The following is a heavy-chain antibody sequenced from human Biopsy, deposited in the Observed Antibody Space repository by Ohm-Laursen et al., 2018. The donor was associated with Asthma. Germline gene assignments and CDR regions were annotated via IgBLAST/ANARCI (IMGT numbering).Heavy chain of an antibody. J-gene: IGHJ4*02. CDR3: ARGDSSGWSHYYFDY. CDR1: GFTFGDYW. D-gene: IGHD6-19*01. V-gene: IGHV3-7*01. CDR2: IKHDGTEK. Sequence: LSLTCAASGFTFGDYWMSWVRQVPGKGLEWVANIKHDGTEKNHVDSLKGRFTISRDNAKNSLYLQMNSLRAEDTAVYYCARGDSSGWSHYYFDYWGQGTLVTVSS.